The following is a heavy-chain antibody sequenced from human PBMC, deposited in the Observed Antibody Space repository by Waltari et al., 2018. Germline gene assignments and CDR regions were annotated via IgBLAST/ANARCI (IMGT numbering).Heavy chain of an antibody. CDR1: GFTFSSYG. D-gene: IGHD3-16*01. J-gene: IGHJ6*02. CDR3: ANYVWGSYLDGMDV. V-gene: IGHV3-30*18. CDR2: ISYDGSNK. Sequence: QVQLVESGGGVVQPGRSLRLSWAASGFTFSSYGLHWVRQAPGKGLEWLAVISYDGSNKYYADSVKCRFTISRDNSKNTLYLQMNSLRAEDTAVYYCANYVWGSYLDGMDVWGQGTTVTVSS.